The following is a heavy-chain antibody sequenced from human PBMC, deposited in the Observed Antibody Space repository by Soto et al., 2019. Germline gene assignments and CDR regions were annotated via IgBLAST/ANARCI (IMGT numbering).Heavy chain of an antibody. D-gene: IGHD3-22*01. CDR3: AMSRLYYYDSSGYYGGYFDY. J-gene: IGHJ4*02. CDR1: GGSISSSSYY. CDR2: IYYSGST. Sequence: SETLSLTCTVSGGSISSSSYYWGWIRQPPGKGLEWIGSIYYSGSTYYNPSLKSRVTISVDTSKNQFSLKPSSVTAADTAVYYCAMSRLYYYDSSGYYGGYFDYWGQGTLVTVSS. V-gene: IGHV4-39*01.